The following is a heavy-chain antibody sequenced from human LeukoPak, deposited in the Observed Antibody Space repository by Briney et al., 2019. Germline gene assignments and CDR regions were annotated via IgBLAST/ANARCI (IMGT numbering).Heavy chain of an antibody. Sequence: ASEKVSCKASGYTFTSHDINWVRQATGQGLEWMGWMSPNSGDTGYAQKFQGRVTITADESTSTAYMELSSLRSEDTAVYYCARDSDSSSDAYWGQGTLVTVSS. V-gene: IGHV1-8*01. CDR1: GYTFTSHD. CDR3: ARDSDSSSDAY. J-gene: IGHJ4*02. CDR2: MSPNSGDT. D-gene: IGHD6-6*01.